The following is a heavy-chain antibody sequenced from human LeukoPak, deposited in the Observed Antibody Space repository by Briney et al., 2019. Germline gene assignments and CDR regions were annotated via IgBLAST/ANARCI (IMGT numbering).Heavy chain of an antibody. Sequence: SETLSLTCTVSGGSIRYYYWNWIRQPPGKGLEWIGYIYYTGSTNYNPSLKSRVTISLDTSKNQLSLKLSSVTAAVTAVYYCARGKPRGNYDISGFDYWGQGTLVTVSS. CDR1: GGSIRYYY. V-gene: IGHV4-59*08. D-gene: IGHD3-22*01. J-gene: IGHJ4*02. CDR2: IYYTGST. CDR3: ARGKPRGNYDISGFDY.